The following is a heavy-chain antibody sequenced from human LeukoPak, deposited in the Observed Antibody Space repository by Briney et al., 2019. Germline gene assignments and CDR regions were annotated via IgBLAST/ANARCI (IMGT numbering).Heavy chain of an antibody. CDR3: AREGGYALFDI. CDR1: GGSISSYY. D-gene: IGHD5-12*01. CDR2: IYYSGST. V-gene: IGHV4-59*01. Sequence: PSETLSLTCTVSGGSISSYYWSWIRQPPGKGLEWIGYIYYSGSTNYNPSLKSRVTISVDTSKNQFSLKLSSVTAADTAVYYCAREGGYALFDIWGQGTMVTVSS. J-gene: IGHJ3*02.